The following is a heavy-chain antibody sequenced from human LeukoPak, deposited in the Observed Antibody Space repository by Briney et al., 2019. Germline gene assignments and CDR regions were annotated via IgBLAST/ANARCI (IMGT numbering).Heavy chain of an antibody. J-gene: IGHJ4*02. CDR1: GFTFSSYA. V-gene: IGHV3-23*01. Sequence: PGGSLRLSCAASGFTFSSYAMSWVRQAPGKGLEWVSAISGSGGSTYYADSVKGRFTISRDNSKNTLYLRMNSLRAEDTAVYYCAKDQIYGDLQHDYWGQGTLVTVSS. CDR3: AKDQIYGDLQHDY. CDR2: ISGSGGST. D-gene: IGHD4-17*01.